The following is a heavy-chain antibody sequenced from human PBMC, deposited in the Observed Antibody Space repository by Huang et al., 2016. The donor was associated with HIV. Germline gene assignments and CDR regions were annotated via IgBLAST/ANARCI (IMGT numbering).Heavy chain of an antibody. J-gene: IGHJ6*02. CDR1: TFRFGAYW. D-gene: IGHD1-7*01. V-gene: IGHV3-7*01. CDR3: ATKTAAMDI. Sequence: VESGGRLVQPGGSIRLSCVGSTFRFGAYWMSWVCQSPGKGLECVANIKQDESEKYYVDSVKGRFNISRDNAKKVLFLEMNNVRVEDTATYYCATKTAAMDIWGQGTTVTVS. CDR2: IKQDESEK.